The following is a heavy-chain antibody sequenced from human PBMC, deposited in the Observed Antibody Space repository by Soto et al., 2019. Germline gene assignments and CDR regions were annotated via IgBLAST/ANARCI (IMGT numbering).Heavy chain of an antibody. CDR2: IYYST. V-gene: IGHV4-31*03. D-gene: IGHD3-10*01. J-gene: IGHJ6*02. CDR3: ASDSRASDPAYSCYGMDV. Sequence: QVQLQESGPGLVKPSQTLSLTCTVSGGSISSGGYYWSWIRQHPGKGLEWIGYIYYSTYYNPSPKSRVXVXVXXSKVQFALKLSSVTAAVTAVYYCASDSRASDPAYSCYGMDVWGQGTTVTVSS. CDR1: GGSISSGGYY.